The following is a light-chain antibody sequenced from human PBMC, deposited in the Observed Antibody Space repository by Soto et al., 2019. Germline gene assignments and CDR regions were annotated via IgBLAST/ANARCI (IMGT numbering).Light chain of an antibody. CDR2: EVN. V-gene: IGLV2-14*01. CDR3: SSLSTTSTPIV. Sequence: QSVLSQPASMSGSPGQSITIPCNGASSDIGLYNYVSRYQHHPGKAPKLLISEVNVRPSGLSDRFSASKAGNTASLTISGLQPEDEAYYYCSSLSTTSTPIVFGSGTKVTVL. CDR1: SSDIGLYNY. J-gene: IGLJ1*01.